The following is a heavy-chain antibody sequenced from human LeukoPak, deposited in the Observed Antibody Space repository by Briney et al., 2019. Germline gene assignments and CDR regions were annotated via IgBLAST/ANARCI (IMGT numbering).Heavy chain of an antibody. J-gene: IGHJ2*01. D-gene: IGHD6-19*01. CDR1: GGSISTYNR. CDR3: ARGDEWLGHWYFDL. Sequence: SGTLSLTCAVSGGSISTYNRRWWVRQPPGRVVGGVGEIYHSGTTSYNPSLKSRVTMSLDNSENPFSLNLSSVTAADTAVYYCARGDEWLGHWYFDLWGRGTLVTVSS. CDR2: IYHSGTT. V-gene: IGHV4-4*02.